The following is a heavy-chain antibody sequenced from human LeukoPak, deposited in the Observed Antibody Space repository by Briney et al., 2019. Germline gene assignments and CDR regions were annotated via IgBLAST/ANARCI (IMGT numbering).Heavy chain of an antibody. D-gene: IGHD3-22*01. CDR3: AREGGGRYYDSSGYYRRRGYYFDY. V-gene: IGHV3-53*01. CDR2: IYSGGST. Sequence: GSLRLSCAASGFTVSSNYMSWVRQAPGKGLEWVSVIYSGGSTYYADSVKGRFTISRDNSKNTLYLQMNSLRAEDTAVYYCAREGGGRYYDSSGYYRRRGYYFDYWGQGTLVTVSS. CDR1: GFTVSSNY. J-gene: IGHJ4*02.